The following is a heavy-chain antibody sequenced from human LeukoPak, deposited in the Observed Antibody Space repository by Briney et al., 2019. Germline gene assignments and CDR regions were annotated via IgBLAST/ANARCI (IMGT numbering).Heavy chain of an antibody. V-gene: IGHV3-23*01. D-gene: IGHD6-13*01. J-gene: IGHJ4*02. CDR3: AKAKSSNWHMGYFDY. Sequence: PGGSLRLSCAASGFTFSSYAMSCVRQAPGKGLEWVSAISGSGGSTYYADSVKGRFTISRDGSKNTLYLQMNSLRAEDTAVYYCAKAKSSNWHMGYFDYWGQGTLVTVSS. CDR2: ISGSGGST. CDR1: GFTFSSYA.